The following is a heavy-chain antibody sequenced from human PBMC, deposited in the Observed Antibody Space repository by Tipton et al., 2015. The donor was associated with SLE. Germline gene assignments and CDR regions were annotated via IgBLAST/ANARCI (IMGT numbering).Heavy chain of an antibody. CDR1: GFTFSSYG. V-gene: IGHV3-30*02. Sequence: SLRLSCAASGFTFSSYGMHWVRQAPGKGLEWVAFIRYDGSNKYYADSVKGRFTISRDNSKNTLYLQMNSLRAEDTAVYYCAKDYYYDSSGYSLGAFDIWGQGTMGTVSS. CDR3: AKDYYYDSSGYSLGAFDI. CDR2: IRYDGSNK. D-gene: IGHD3-22*01. J-gene: IGHJ3*02.